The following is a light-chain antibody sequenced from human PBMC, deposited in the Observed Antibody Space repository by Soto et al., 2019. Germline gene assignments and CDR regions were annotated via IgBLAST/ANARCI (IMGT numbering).Light chain of an antibody. J-gene: IGKJ4*01. Sequence: EIVMTQSPATLSVSPGERATLSCRASQSVSSNLAWYQQKPGQTPKLLIYVASTRATGIPARFSGSGSGTEFTLTISSLQSEDFTVYYCQQYNGWALTFGGGKKVEIK. CDR3: QQYNGWALT. V-gene: IGKV3-15*01. CDR1: QSVSSN. CDR2: VAS.